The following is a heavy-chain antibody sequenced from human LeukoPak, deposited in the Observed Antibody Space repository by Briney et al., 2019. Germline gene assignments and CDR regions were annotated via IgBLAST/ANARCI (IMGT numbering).Heavy chain of an antibody. CDR2: ISADNGNT. V-gene: IGHV1-18*01. CDR3: ARDPGYYGSGSYGYYMDV. Sequence: GASVKVSCKASGYTFSSYGISWVRQAPGQGLEWMGGISADNGNTNYAQKFQGRVTMTTDTSTSTAYMELRSLRSDDTAVYYCARDPGYYGSGSYGYYMDVWGKGTTVTISS. J-gene: IGHJ6*03. CDR1: GYTFSSYG. D-gene: IGHD3-10*01.